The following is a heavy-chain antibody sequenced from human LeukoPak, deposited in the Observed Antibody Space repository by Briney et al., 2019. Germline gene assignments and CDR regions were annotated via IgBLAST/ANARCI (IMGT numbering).Heavy chain of an antibody. J-gene: IGHJ3*02. V-gene: IGHV3-30*02. CDR3: AKAKSGATYYCDSSGYRDAFDI. Sequence: GGSLRLSCAASGFTFSSYGMHWVRQAPGKGLEWVAFIRYDGSNKYYADSVKGRFTISRDNSKNTLYLQMNSLRAEDTALYYCAKAKSGATYYCDSSGYRDAFDIWGQGTMVTVSS. CDR2: IRYDGSNK. D-gene: IGHD3-22*01. CDR1: GFTFSSYG.